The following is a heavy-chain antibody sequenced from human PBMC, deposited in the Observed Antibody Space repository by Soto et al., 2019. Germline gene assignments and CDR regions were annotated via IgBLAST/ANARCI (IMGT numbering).Heavy chain of an antibody. J-gene: IGHJ6*02. CDR2: ISSSGSTI. CDR3: AKDRIQLWYYGMDV. Sequence: EVQLVESGGGLVQPGWSLRLSCAASGFTFSSYEMNWVRQAPGKGLEWVSYISSSGSTIYYADSVKGRFTISRDNANNSLYLQMNSLRAEDTAAYYCAKDRIQLWYYGMDVWGQGTTVTVSS. CDR1: GFTFSSYE. V-gene: IGHV3-48*03. D-gene: IGHD5-18*01.